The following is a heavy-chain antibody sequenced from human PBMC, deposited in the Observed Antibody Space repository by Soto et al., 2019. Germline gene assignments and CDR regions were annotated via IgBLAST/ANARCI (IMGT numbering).Heavy chain of an antibody. CDR1: GGSISSGGYS. CDR2: IYHSGST. CDR3: ARARGYSYGYVDY. V-gene: IGHV4-30-2*01. J-gene: IGHJ4*02. Sequence: SETLSLTCAVSGGSISSGGYSWSWIRQPPGKGLEWIGYIYHSGSTYYNPSLKSRVTISVDRSKNQFSLKLSSVTAADTAVYYCARARGYSYGYVDYWGQGTLVTAPQ. D-gene: IGHD5-18*01.